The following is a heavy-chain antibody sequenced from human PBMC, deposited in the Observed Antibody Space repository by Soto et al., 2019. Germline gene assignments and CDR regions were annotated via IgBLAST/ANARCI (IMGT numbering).Heavy chain of an antibody. V-gene: IGHV3-23*01. Sequence: GGSLRLSCAASGFTFSSYAMSWVRQAPGKGLEWVSAISGSGGSTYYADSVKGRFTISRDNSNNTLYLQMNSLRAEDKAVYYCAKDPVYYFYGMAVWCQGTTVTVSS. CDR1: GFTFSSYA. CDR3: AKDPVYYFYGMAV. J-gene: IGHJ6*02. CDR2: ISGSGGST.